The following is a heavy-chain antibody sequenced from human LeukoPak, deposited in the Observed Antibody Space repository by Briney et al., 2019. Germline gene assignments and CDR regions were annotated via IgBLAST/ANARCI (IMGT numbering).Heavy chain of an antibody. J-gene: IGHJ5*02. CDR2: ISSSSSYI. CDR1: GFTFSSYS. D-gene: IGHD2-15*01. CDR3: ARGLGYCSGGSCRNWFDP. V-gene: IGHV3-21*01. Sequence: PGGSLRLSCAASGFTFSSYSMNWVRQAPGKGLEWVSSISSSSSYIYYADSVKGRFTISRYNAKNSLYLQMNSLRAEDTAVYYCARGLGYCSGGSCRNWFDPWGQRTLVTVSS.